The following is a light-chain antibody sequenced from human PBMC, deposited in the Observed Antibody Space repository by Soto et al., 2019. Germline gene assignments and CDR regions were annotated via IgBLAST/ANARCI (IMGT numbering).Light chain of an antibody. CDR2: EVS. J-gene: IGLJ1*01. CDR3: SSYSGSNSLYV. CDR1: SSDVGGYNF. V-gene: IGLV2-14*01. Sequence: QSALTQPASVSGSPGQSLTISCTGTSSDVGGYNFVSWYQQHPGKAPKLLIYEVSNRPSGVSDRFSGSKSGNAASLTISGLQAEDEADYYCSSYSGSNSLYVFGTGTKVTVL.